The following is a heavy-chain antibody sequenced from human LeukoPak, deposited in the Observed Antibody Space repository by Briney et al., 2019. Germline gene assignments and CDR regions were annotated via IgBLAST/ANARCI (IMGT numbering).Heavy chain of an antibody. V-gene: IGHV1-18*04. D-gene: IGHD6-13*01. CDR2: ISAYNRDT. CDR3: ARDPSNTSGWSPYFDY. Sequence: ASVKVSCKASGYTYTNHGITWVRQAPGQGLEWMGWISAYNRDTKYAQNFQGRVTLITESSTNTAYMELRSLKSVDTAVYYCARDPSNTSGWSPYFDYWGQGTLVTVSA. J-gene: IGHJ4*02. CDR1: GYTYTNHG.